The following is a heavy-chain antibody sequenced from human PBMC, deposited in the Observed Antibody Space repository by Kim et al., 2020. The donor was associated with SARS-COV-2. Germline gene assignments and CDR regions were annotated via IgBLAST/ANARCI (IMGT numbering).Heavy chain of an antibody. Sequence: SETLSLTCTVSGGSISSGGYYWSWIRQHPGKGLEWIGYIYYSGSTYYNPSLKSRVTISVDTSKNQFSLKLSSVTAADTAVYYCARQEGYYDSSGYSLFDYWGQGTLVTVSS. D-gene: IGHD3-22*01. V-gene: IGHV4-31*03. CDR2: IYYSGST. J-gene: IGHJ4*02. CDR1: GGSISSGGYY. CDR3: ARQEGYYDSSGYSLFDY.